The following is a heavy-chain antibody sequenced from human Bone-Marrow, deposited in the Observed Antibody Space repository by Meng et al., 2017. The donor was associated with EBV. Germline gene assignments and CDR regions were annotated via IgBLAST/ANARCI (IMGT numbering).Heavy chain of an antibody. J-gene: IGHJ4*02. CDR3: ARSPLWFGESNFDY. D-gene: IGHD3-10*01. V-gene: IGHV1-3*01. CDR1: GYTFTSYA. CDR2: INAGNGNT. Sequence: VKRVQFGAEVKKPGASMKVSCKASGYTFTSYAMHWVRQAPGQRLEWMGWINAGNGNTKYSQKFQGRVTITRDTSASTAYMELSSLRSEDTAVYYCARSPLWFGESNFDYWGQGTLVTVSS.